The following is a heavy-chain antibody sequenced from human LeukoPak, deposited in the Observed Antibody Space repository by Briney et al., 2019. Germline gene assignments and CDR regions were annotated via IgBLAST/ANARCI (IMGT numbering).Heavy chain of an antibody. CDR1: GYTFTSYY. J-gene: IGHJ3*02. V-gene: IGHV1-46*01. Sequence: ASVKVSCKASGYTFTSYYMNWVRQAPGQGLEWMGIINPSGGSTSYAQKFQGRVTMTRDTSTSTVNMELRSLRSEDTAVYYCARGGLHDALDIWGQGTMVTVSS. CDR2: INPSGGST. CDR3: ARGGLHDALDI.